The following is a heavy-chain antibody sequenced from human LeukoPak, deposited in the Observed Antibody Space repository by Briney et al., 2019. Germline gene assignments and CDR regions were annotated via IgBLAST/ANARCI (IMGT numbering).Heavy chain of an antibody. D-gene: IGHD4-17*01. Sequence: GGSLRLSCAASGFTFSSYAMSWVRQAPGKGLEWGSAISGSGGSTYYADSVKGRFTISRDNAKNSLYLLMNSLRAEDTAVYYCARALRTVWGYYFDYWGQGTLVTVSS. V-gene: IGHV3-23*01. CDR2: ISGSGGST. J-gene: IGHJ4*02. CDR3: ARALRTVWGYYFDY. CDR1: GFTFSSYA.